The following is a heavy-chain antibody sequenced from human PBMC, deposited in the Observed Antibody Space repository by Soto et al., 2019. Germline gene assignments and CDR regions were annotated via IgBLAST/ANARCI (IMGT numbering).Heavy chain of an antibody. V-gene: IGHV1-69*12. CDR2: IIPIFGTA. J-gene: IGHJ5*02. CDR3: ARDCIVVVVAARTGIFDP. D-gene: IGHD2-15*01. CDR1: GGTFSSYA. Sequence: VQLVQSGAEVKKPGSSVKVSCKASGGTFSSYAISWVRQAPGQGLEWMGGIIPIFGTANYAQKFQGRVTITADESTSTAYMELSSLRSEDTAVYYCARDCIVVVVAARTGIFDPWGQGTLVTVSS.